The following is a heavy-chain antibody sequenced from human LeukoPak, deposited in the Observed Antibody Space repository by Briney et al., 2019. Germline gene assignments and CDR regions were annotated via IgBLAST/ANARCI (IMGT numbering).Heavy chain of an antibody. V-gene: IGHV3-30*04. CDR1: GFTFTTFP. Sequence: GGSLRLSCAASGFTFTTFPMHWVRQPPGKGLEWAAVISYDGTDKYYADSMKGRFTISRDNSKSTLYLQMDSLRAEDTAVYYCASPNSMAGTHYFHYWGQGTLVTVSS. CDR2: ISYDGTDK. D-gene: IGHD6-19*01. J-gene: IGHJ4*02. CDR3: ASPNSMAGTHYFHY.